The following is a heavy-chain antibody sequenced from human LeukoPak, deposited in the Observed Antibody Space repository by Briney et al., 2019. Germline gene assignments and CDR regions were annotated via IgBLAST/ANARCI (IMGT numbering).Heavy chain of an antibody. Sequence: PSETLSLTCAVSGGSISSGGYSWSWIRQPPGKGLEWIGYIYHSGSTYYNPSLKSRVTISVDRSKNQFSLKLSSVTAADTAVYFCARVIWFLDYYGSGSLTSNWFDPWGQGTLVTVSS. CDR2: IYHSGST. D-gene: IGHD3-10*01. V-gene: IGHV4-30-2*01. J-gene: IGHJ5*02. CDR1: GGSISSGGYS. CDR3: ARVIWFLDYYGSGSLTSNWFDP.